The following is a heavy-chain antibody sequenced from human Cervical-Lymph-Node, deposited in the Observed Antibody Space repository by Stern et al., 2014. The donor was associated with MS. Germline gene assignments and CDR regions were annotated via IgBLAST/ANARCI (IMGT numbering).Heavy chain of an antibody. CDR1: GYSFSNFW. J-gene: IGHJ3*02. CDR2: IYSEDSGT. CDR3: VRRRDSDSYDTFDI. Sequence: EVQLVESGAEVKKPGESLKISCKTSGYSFSNFWIGWVRQKPGKGLEWMGIIYSEDSGTTYRPSFQGHVTISADESISTAYLQWRSLKASDTAMYYCVRRRDSDSYDTFDIWGQGTMLIVSS. D-gene: IGHD3-22*01. V-gene: IGHV5-51*01.